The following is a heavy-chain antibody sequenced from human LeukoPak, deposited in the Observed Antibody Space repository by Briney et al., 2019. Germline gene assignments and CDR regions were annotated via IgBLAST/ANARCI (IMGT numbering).Heavy chain of an antibody. CDR3: ARQPTSAYYYDSSGYYSFDY. Sequence: SETLSLTCAVSGGSISSGGYSWSWIRQPPGKGLEWIGSIYYSESTYYNTSLKSRVAISVDTSKNQFSLKLSSVTAADTAVYYCARQPTSAYYYDSSGYYSFDYWGQGTLVTVSS. J-gene: IGHJ4*02. D-gene: IGHD3-22*01. CDR2: IYYSEST. CDR1: GGSISSGGYS. V-gene: IGHV4-30-2*03.